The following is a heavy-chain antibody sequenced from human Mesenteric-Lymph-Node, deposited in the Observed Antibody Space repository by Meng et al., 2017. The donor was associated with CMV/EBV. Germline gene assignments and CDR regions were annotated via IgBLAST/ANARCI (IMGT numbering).Heavy chain of an antibody. CDR2: IKQDGSEK. Sequence: GESLKISCAASGFTFSSYWMSWVRQAPGKGLEWVANIKQDGSEKYYVDSVKGRFTISRDNAKNSLYLQMNSLRAEDTAIYYCAKQGATKDLDYWGQGTLVTVSS. D-gene: IGHD1-26*01. V-gene: IGHV3-7*01. CDR1: GFTFSSYW. CDR3: AKQGATKDLDY. J-gene: IGHJ4*02.